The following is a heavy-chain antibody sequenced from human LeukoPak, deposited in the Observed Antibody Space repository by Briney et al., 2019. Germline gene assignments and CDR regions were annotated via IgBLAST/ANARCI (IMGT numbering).Heavy chain of an antibody. Sequence: PGGSLSLSCAAPGFTFSSFAMTWVGQPPGKGLEWVSVISGSGGTTYYADSVKGRFTLSRDNSNRTLFLEMSSLRVEDTAVYYCAREGTYYDSSGYYVSWGQGTLVTVSS. CDR1: GFTFSSFA. CDR3: AREGTYYDSSGYYVS. J-gene: IGHJ5*02. D-gene: IGHD3-22*01. V-gene: IGHV3-23*01. CDR2: ISGSGGTT.